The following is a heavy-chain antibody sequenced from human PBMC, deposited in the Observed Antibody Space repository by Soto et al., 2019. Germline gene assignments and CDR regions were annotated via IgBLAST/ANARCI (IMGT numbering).Heavy chain of an antibody. CDR1: GYSFTTYW. V-gene: IGHV5-10-1*01. CDR2: IDPRDSYT. CDR3: AREKSDLELFNWLDP. J-gene: IGHJ5*02. Sequence: GASMKISWDASGYSFTTYWISWERQMPGKGLEWMGAIDPRDSYTKYSTAFQGRVTISVDKSTSTAYLQWNSLKASATAIYHCAREKSDLELFNWLDPWGQGTLVTVSS. D-gene: IGHD1-7*01.